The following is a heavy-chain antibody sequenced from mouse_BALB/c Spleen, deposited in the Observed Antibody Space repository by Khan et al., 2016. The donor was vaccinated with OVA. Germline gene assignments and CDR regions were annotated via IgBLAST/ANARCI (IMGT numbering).Heavy chain of an antibody. CDR2: INPSNGYT. V-gene: IGHV1-4*01. J-gene: IGHJ3*01. D-gene: IGHD2-14*01. CDR3: VRDEAYRRNDGWFAY. CDR1: GYTFTSYT. Sequence: QVQLKESGAELARPGASVKMSCKASGYTFTSYTIHWIKKRPGQGLEWIGYINPSNGYTNYNQKFKDKATLTTDKSSSTAYLQLSSLTSDDSAVYNCVRDEAYRRNDGWFAYWGQGTLVTVSA.